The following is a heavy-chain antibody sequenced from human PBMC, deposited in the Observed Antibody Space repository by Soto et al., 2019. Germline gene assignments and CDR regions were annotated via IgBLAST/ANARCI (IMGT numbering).Heavy chain of an antibody. D-gene: IGHD3-10*01. CDR2: IWYDGSSK. J-gene: IGHJ6*02. V-gene: IGHV3-33*01. Sequence: PGGSLRLSCAASGFTFSSYGMHWVRQAPGKGLEWVAVIWYDGSSKYYADSVKGRFTISRDNSKNTLYLQMNSLRAEDTAVYYCARGVSMVRGVITAYYYYGMDVWGQGTTVTVSS. CDR1: GFTFSSYG. CDR3: ARGVSMVRGVITAYYYYGMDV.